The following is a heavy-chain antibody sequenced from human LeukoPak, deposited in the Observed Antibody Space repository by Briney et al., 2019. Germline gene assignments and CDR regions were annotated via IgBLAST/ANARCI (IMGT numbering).Heavy chain of an antibody. CDR2: IYYSGST. CDR1: GGSISSSSYY. CDR3: ARHSGSLWLDAFDI. Sequence: SETLSLTCTVSGGSISSSSYYWGWIRQPPGKGLEWIGSIYYSGSTYYNPSLKSRVTISVDTPKNQFSLKLSSVTAADTAVYYCARHSGSLWLDAFDIWGQGTMVTVSS. D-gene: IGHD3-10*01. J-gene: IGHJ3*02. V-gene: IGHV4-39*01.